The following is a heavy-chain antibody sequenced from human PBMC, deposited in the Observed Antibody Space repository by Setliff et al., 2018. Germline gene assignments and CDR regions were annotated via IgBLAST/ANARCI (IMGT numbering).Heavy chain of an antibody. CDR1: GFAVSGAY. Sequence: GASLKISCAGSGFAVSGAYMSWVRQAPGKGLEWVSIIYSSGNTAYTDSVKGRFTISRDTSKNTVYLQMNNVTVDDTAVYFCARRGYSHDSSDYNRRKVFDYFDFWGQGAQVTVSS. CDR3: ARRGYSHDSSDYNRRKVFDYFDF. V-gene: IGHV3-53*01. J-gene: IGHJ4*02. D-gene: IGHD3-22*01. CDR2: IYSSGNT.